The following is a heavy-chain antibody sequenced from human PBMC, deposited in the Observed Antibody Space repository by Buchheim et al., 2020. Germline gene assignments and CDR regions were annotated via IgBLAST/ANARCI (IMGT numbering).Heavy chain of an antibody. CDR2: INYSGTA. V-gene: IGHV4-59*01. Sequence: QVQLQESGPGLVKPSETLSLTCTVSGGSIRNYYWSWIRQPPGKGLEWIGNINYSGTANYNASLKTRVTISGDTSKNQFSLRVTSVTAADTAVYYCARQGQRLAMSYFDYWGQGTL. CDR3: ARQGQRLAMSYFDY. D-gene: IGHD6-25*01. CDR1: GGSIRNYY. J-gene: IGHJ4*02.